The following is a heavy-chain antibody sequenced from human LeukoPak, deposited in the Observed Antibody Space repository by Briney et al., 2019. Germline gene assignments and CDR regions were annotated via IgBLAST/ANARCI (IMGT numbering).Heavy chain of an antibody. Sequence: GASVKVSCKASGYTFTGYYMHWVRQAPGQGLEWMGWINPNSGGTNYAQKFQGRVTMTRDTSISTAYIELSRLRSDDTAVYYCATAGALYGSGSWFDYWGQGTLVTVSS. J-gene: IGHJ4*02. CDR3: ATAGALYGSGSWFDY. CDR1: GYTFTGYY. CDR2: INPNSGGT. D-gene: IGHD3-10*01. V-gene: IGHV1-2*02.